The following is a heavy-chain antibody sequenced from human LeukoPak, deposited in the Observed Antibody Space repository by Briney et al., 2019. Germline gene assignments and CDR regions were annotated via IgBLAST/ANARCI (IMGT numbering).Heavy chain of an antibody. D-gene: IGHD1-1*01. CDR2: IRYGGSET. V-gene: IGHV3-33*01. CDR1: GFTFSGYG. CDR3: ARENWNVAKYVLDI. J-gene: IGHJ3*02. Sequence: GRSLRLSCAASGFTFSGYGMHWVRQAPGKGLDWVTAIRYGGSETAYADSVKGRFTISRDNSKNTLYLQMSSLRVEDTAIYYCARENWNVAKYVLDIWGQGTMVSVAS.